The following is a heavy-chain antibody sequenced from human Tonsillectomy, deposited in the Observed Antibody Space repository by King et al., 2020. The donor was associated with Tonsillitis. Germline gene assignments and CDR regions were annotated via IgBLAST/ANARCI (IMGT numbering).Heavy chain of an antibody. CDR2: ISYDGSNK. D-gene: IGHD2-2*01. V-gene: IGHV3-30*18. CDR3: AKDLGQVVVVPYGMDV. Sequence: VQLVESGGGVVQPGRSLRLSCAASGFTFSSYGMHWVRQAPGKGLEWEAVISYDGSNKYYADSVKGRFTISRDNSKNTLYLQMNSLRAEDTAVYYCAKDLGQVVVVPYGMDVWGQGTTVTVSS. J-gene: IGHJ6*02. CDR1: GFTFSSYG.